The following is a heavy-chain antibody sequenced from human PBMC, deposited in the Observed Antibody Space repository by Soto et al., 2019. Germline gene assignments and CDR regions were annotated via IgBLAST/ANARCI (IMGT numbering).Heavy chain of an antibody. J-gene: IGHJ4*02. D-gene: IGHD1-26*01. CDR3: ARDDEGGSDCDLGY. Sequence: QVQLVESGGGVVQPGRSLRLSCAVSGFTLSSHAMHWVRQAPGKGLEWVALIVSDGSNKYYADSVKGRFTTSRDNSKNTMDLPMNSLSVEDTAVYYCARDDEGGSDCDLGYWGQGALVTVSS. CDR1: GFTLSSHA. V-gene: IGHV3-30-3*01. CDR2: IVSDGSNK.